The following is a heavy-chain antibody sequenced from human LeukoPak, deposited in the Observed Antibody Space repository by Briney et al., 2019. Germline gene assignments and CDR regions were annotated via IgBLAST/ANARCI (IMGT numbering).Heavy chain of an antibody. J-gene: IGHJ2*01. V-gene: IGHV1-69*13. CDR2: IIPTFGTP. Sequence: SVKVSCKASGGTSSSYAISWVRQAPGQGLEWMGGIIPTFGTPNYAQKFQGRVTITADESTSTAYMELSSLRSEDTAVYYCARDSSGYTPLYWYFDLWGRDTLVTVSS. D-gene: IGHD3-22*01. CDR3: ARDSSGYTPLYWYFDL. CDR1: GGTSSSYA.